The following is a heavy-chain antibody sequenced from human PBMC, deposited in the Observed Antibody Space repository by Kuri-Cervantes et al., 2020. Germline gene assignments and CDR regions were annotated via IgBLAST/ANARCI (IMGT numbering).Heavy chain of an antibody. CDR3: ARVRVAVAGIIDY. Sequence: GGSLRLSCAASGFTFSNYAMSWVRQAPGKGLEWVSVISASGGSTYYADSVKGRFTISRDNAKNSLYLQMNSLRAEGTAVYYCARVRVAVAGIIDYWGQGTLVTVSS. CDR1: GFTFSNYA. V-gene: IGHV3-23*01. CDR2: ISASGGST. D-gene: IGHD6-19*01. J-gene: IGHJ4*02.